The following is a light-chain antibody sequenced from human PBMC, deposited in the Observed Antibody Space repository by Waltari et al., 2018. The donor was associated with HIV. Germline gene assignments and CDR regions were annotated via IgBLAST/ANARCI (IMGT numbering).Light chain of an antibody. CDR2: DAP. J-gene: IGKJ1*01. V-gene: IGKV1-NL1*01. Sequence: DVRLTQSPSSLSASVGNTVTLTCGASQGIANSLAWYQQRPGGAPTLLLYDAPTLHRGVSSRFSGGRSGPDYTLVITDLQPEDSATYFCQQYSSPPPTFGLGTNV. CDR1: QGIANS. CDR3: QQYSSPPPT.